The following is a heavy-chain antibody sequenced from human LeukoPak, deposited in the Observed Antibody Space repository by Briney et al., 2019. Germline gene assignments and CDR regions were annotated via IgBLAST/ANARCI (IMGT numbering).Heavy chain of an antibody. CDR3: ARLGAAAGLYYYYGMDV. J-gene: IGHJ6*02. Sequence: GESLKISCKGSGYSFTSYWIGWVRQMPGKGLEWMGIIYPGDSDTRYSPSFQGQVTISADKSISTAYLQWSSLEASDTAMYYCARLGAAAGLYYYYGMDVWGQGTTVTVSS. D-gene: IGHD6-13*01. CDR2: IYPGDSDT. CDR1: GYSFTSYW. V-gene: IGHV5-51*01.